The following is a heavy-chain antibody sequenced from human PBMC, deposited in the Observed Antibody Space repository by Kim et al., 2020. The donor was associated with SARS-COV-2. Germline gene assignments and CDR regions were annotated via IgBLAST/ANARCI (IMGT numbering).Heavy chain of an antibody. Sequence: SETLSLTCTVSGGSISSSYYYWSWIRQPPGKGLEWIGSIYYSGNTYYNPSLKSRVTISVDTSKNQFSLKLSSVTAADTAVYYCSPYNWNADAFDIWGQGT. D-gene: IGHD1-20*01. J-gene: IGHJ3*02. CDR1: GGSISSSYYY. CDR3: SPYNWNADAFDI. CDR2: IYYSGNT. V-gene: IGHV4-39*01.